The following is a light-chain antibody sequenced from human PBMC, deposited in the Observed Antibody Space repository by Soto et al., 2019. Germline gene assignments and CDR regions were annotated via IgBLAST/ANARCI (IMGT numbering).Light chain of an antibody. CDR1: NIGSKN. J-gene: IGLJ3*02. V-gene: IGLV3-9*01. CDR3: QVWDSSTVV. Sequence: SYDLTQPLSVSVALGQTARITCGGNNIGSKNVHWYQQKPGQAPLLVIYRGTNRPSGIPERFSGSTSGNAATLTISRAQAGDEVDYYCQVWDSSTVVFGGGTKVTVL. CDR2: RGT.